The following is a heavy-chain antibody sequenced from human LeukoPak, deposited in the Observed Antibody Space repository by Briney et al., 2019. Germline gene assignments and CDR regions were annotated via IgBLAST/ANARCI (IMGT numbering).Heavy chain of an antibody. V-gene: IGHV3-7*05. CDR2: IKRDGSEK. Sequence: GGSLSLSCTASGFTFSSYWMNWVRQAPGKRLEWVAKIKRDGSEKCYVDPVKCRFTISRDNAKNPLYLQMNSLRVEDTAVYYCAIENFEFWGQGTLVTVSS. CDR1: GFTFSSYW. J-gene: IGHJ4*02. CDR3: AIENFEF.